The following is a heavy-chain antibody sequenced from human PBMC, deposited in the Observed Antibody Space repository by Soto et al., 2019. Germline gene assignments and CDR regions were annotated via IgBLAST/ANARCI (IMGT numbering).Heavy chain of an antibody. Sequence: QVHLVQSGGELKKPGASVKVSCKASGYSFSDFGITRVRQAPGQGLEWMGWISGKNGNTNYAQKGQGRVTLTADTSTSTAYMEMRARTADDTGIYYCARSDYYEDTGTFENWGQGTPVTVSS. V-gene: IGHV1-18*04. CDR1: GYSFSDFG. J-gene: IGHJ4*02. CDR3: ARSDYYEDTGTFEN. CDR2: ISGKNGNT. D-gene: IGHD4-17*01.